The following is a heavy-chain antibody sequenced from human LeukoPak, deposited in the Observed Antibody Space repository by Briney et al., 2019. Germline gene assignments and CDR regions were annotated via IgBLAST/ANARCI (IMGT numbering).Heavy chain of an antibody. CDR3: AATLTGYFSPLDY. D-gene: IGHD3-9*01. J-gene: IGHJ4*02. V-gene: IGHV3-30*02. CDR2: IRYDGSNK. CDR1: GFTFSSYG. Sequence: GGSLRLSCAASGFTFSSYGMHWVRQAPGKGLEWVAFIRYDGSNKYYADSVKGRFTISRDNSKNTLYLQMNSLRAEDTAVYYCAATLTGYFSPLDYWGQGTLVTVSS.